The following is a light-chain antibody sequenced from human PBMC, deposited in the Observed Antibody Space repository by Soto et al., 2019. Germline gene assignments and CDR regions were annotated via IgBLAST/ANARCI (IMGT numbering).Light chain of an antibody. J-gene: IGLJ1*01. CDR1: NSNIGAGYD. CDR3: QSYDISRSGFHV. Sequence: RNSNIGAGYDVHWYQQLPGTVPKVLIYGNSNRPSGVPDRFSGSKSGASASLAITGLQAEDEAKYECQSYDISRSGFHVFGTGTKFTVL. V-gene: IGLV1-40*03. CDR2: GNS.